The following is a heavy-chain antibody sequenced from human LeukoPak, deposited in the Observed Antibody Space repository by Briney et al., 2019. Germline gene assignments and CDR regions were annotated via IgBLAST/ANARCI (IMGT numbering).Heavy chain of an antibody. CDR2: IYSGGST. CDR1: GFTVSSNY. D-gene: IGHD2-15*01. V-gene: IGHV3-66*01. Sequence: GGSLRLSCAASGFTVSSNYMSWVRQAPGKGLEWVSVIYSGGSTYYADSVKGRFTISRDNSKNTLYLQMNSLRAEDAAVYYCARDPPYCSGGSGQVNGYFQHWGRGPLVTVSS. J-gene: IGHJ1*01. CDR3: ARDPPYCSGGSGQVNGYFQH.